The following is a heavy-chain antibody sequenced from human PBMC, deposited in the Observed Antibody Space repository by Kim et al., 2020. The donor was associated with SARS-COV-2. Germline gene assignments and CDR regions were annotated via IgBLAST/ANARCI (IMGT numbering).Heavy chain of an antibody. CDR3: VRHPGTRENGLYY. Sequence: GGSLRLSCAASGFTFSNYWMHWVRQAPGEGLMWVSRISTDGSSISYADSVKGRFTISRDNAKNTLYLQMNSLRAEDTAVYHCVRHPGTRENGLYYWGQWRPVTLSS. CDR1: GFTFSNYW. V-gene: IGHV3-74*01. CDR2: ISTDGSSI. D-gene: IGHD3-16*01. J-gene: IGHJ4*02.